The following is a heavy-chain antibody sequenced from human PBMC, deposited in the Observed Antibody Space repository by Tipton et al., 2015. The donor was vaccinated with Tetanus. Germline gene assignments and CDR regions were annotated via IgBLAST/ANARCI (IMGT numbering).Heavy chain of an antibody. V-gene: IGHV4-39*01. D-gene: IGHD3-9*01. Sequence: TLSLTCTVSGGSVSSSTYYWVWIRQPPGKGLEWIGTIFYSGSTYYSPSLKSRVTTSIDSSKNQLSLRLTSVTAADTAVYYCARLGYDILTGYHYDYWGQGTLVTVSS. CDR1: GGSVSSSTYY. J-gene: IGHJ4*02. CDR2: IFYSGST. CDR3: ARLGYDILTGYHYDY.